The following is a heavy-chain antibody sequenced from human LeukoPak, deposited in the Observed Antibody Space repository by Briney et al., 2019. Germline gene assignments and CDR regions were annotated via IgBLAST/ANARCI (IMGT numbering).Heavy chain of an antibody. D-gene: IGHD1-26*01. CDR2: ISWNSGSI. CDR3: AKGGGATKKGFFDY. J-gene: IGHJ4*02. V-gene: IGHV3-9*03. Sequence: PGGSLRLSCAASGFTFSNYNMNWVRQAPGKGLEWVSGISWNSGSIGYADSVKGRFTISRDNAKNSLYLQMNSLRAEDMALYYCAKGGGATKKGFFDYWGQGTLVTVSS. CDR1: GFTFSNYN.